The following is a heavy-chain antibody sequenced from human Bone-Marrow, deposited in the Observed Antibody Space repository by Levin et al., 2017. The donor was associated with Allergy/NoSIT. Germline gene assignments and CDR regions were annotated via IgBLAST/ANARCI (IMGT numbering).Heavy chain of an antibody. Sequence: GESLKISCAASGFSFSSYAMSWVRQAPGKGLEWVSAISGGGGSTYYADAVKGRFTISRDNSKNTLYLQMNSLRVEDTALYYCAKAHIVVIPAAIRSFDDWGQGTLVTVSS. V-gene: IGHV3-23*01. D-gene: IGHD2-2*01. CDR1: GFSFSSYA. CDR2: ISGGGGST. J-gene: IGHJ4*02. CDR3: AKAHIVVIPAAIRSFDD.